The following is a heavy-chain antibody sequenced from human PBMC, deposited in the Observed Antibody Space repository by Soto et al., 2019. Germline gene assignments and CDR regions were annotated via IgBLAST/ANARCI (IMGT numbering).Heavy chain of an antibody. CDR2: IYYSGNT. D-gene: IGHD3-16*01. V-gene: IGHV4-61*01. CDR1: GDSVNSGNYY. CDR3: ARVPVDTYMIYWSDP. J-gene: IGHJ5*01. Sequence: SETLSLTCTVSGDSVNSGNYYWSWMRQPPGKGLEWIGHIYYSGNTNYSPSLKSRITISLDTTDNQFSLNLNSVTAADTAVYYCARVPVDTYMIYWSDPWGQGTLVIASS.